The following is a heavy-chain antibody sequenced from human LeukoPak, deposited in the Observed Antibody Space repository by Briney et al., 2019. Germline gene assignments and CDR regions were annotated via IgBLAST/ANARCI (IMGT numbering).Heavy chain of an antibody. D-gene: IGHD1-26*01. CDR2: IWYDGSKK. V-gene: IGHV3-33*01. CDR3: ARGLGSYVHFDY. CDR1: GFTFSSYG. Sequence: GGSLRLSCAASGFTFSSYGMHWVRQAPGKGLEWVAVIWYDGSKKYYGDSVKGRFTISRDNSKNTLYLQMNSLRAEDTAVYYCARGLGSYVHFDYWGQGTLVTVSS. J-gene: IGHJ4*02.